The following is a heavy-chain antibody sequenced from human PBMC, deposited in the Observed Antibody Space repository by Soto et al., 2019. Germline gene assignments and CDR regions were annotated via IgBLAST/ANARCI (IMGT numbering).Heavy chain of an antibody. CDR2: INAGNGNT. J-gene: IGHJ4*02. CDR1: GYTFTSYA. V-gene: IGHV1-3*01. CDR3: ARDSQNLLLWFGELLTRHIDY. Sequence: ASVKVSCKASGYTFTSYAMHWVRQAPGQRLEWMGWINAGNGNTKYSQKFQGRVAITRDTSASTAYMELSSLRSEDTAVYYCARDSQNLLLWFGELLTRHIDYWGQGTLVTVSS. D-gene: IGHD3-10*01.